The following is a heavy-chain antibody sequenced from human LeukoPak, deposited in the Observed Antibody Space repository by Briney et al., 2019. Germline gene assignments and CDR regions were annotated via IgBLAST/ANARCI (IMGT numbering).Heavy chain of an antibody. V-gene: IGHV3-23*01. Sequence: GGSLRLSCAASGFTFSSYAMGWVRQAPGKGLEWVSGISDSGGSTYYADSVKGRFNISRDNSKNTLYLQMNSLRAEDTAVYYCATRRYCSTTTCYERKYNWFDPRGQGSLVTVSS. CDR3: ATRRYCSTTTCYERKYNWFDP. CDR2: ISDSGGST. J-gene: IGHJ5*02. D-gene: IGHD2-2*01. CDR1: GFTFSSYA.